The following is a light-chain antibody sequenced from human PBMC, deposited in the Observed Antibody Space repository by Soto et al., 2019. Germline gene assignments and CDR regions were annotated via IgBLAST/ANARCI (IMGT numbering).Light chain of an antibody. V-gene: IGLV1-51*02. J-gene: IGLJ1*01. CDR1: SYNIGNNY. CDR2: EDN. Sequence: QSVLAQPPSVSAAPGQKVTISCSGCSYNIGNNYVSWYQQLPGTAPKLLIYEDNKRPSGIPDRFSGSKSGTSATLGITGLQTGDDADYYCGAWDSSLSAYVFGTGTKVPVL. CDR3: GAWDSSLSAYV.